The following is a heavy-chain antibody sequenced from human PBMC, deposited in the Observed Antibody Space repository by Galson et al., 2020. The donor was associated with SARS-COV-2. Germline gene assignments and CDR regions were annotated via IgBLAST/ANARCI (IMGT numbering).Heavy chain of an antibody. CDR1: GDPISSSNW. CDR3: ARAYYGSGSFPAFDY. V-gene: IGHV4-4*02. D-gene: IGHD3-10*01. CDR2: ISHSGST. J-gene: IGHJ4*02. Sequence: ASETLSLTCSVSGDPISSSNWWSWVRQPPKKGLEWIEEISHSGSTNYNPSLKSRVTISVDKSKNQFSLNLSSVTAADTAVYYCARAYYGSGSFPAFDYWGQGTLVTVSS.